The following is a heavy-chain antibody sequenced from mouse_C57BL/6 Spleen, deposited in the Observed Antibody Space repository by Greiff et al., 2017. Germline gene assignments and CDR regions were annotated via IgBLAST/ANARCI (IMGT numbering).Heavy chain of an antibody. V-gene: IGHV3-8*01. CDR2: ISYSGST. J-gene: IGHJ4*01. Sequence: EVHLVESGPGLAKPSQTLSLTCSVTGYSITSYYWNWIRKFPGNKLEYMGYISYSGSTYYNPSLKSRISITRDTSKNQYYLQLNAVTTEDTATDYGARSYDYDGYAMDDWGQGTSVTVSS. CDR1: GYSITSYY. D-gene: IGHD2-4*01. CDR3: ARSYDYDGYAMDD.